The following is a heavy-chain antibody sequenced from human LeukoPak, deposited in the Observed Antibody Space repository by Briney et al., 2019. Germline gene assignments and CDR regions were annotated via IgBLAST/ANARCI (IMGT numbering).Heavy chain of an antibody. CDR1: GFTFSSYG. CDR2: ISYDGSNK. Sequence: GGSLRLSCAASGFTFSSYGMHWVRQAPGKGLEWVAVISYDGSNKYYADSVKGRFTISRDNSKNTLYLQMNSLRAEDTAVYYCAKAGSGSYYVTGAFDIWGQGTMVTVSS. CDR3: AKAGSGSYYVTGAFDI. D-gene: IGHD1-26*01. J-gene: IGHJ3*02. V-gene: IGHV3-30*18.